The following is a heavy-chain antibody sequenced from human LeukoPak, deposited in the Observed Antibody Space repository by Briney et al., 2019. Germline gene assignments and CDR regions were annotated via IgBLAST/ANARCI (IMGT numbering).Heavy chain of an antibody. D-gene: IGHD1-7*01. CDR3: AKAPGWNYDRTRGRGYYFDY. CDR1: GFTFTSYA. Sequence: GGSLRLSCAASGFTFTSYAMSWVRQAPGKGLEWVSAISGSGGSTYYADSVKGRFTISGDNSKNTLYLQMNSLRAEDTAVYYCAKAPGWNYDRTRGRGYYFDYWGQGTLVTVSS. CDR2: ISGSGGST. J-gene: IGHJ4*02. V-gene: IGHV3-23*01.